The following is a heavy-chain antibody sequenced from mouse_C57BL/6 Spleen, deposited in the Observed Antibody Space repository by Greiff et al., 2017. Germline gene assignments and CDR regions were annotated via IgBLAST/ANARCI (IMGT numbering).Heavy chain of an antibody. D-gene: IGHD1-1*01. CDR1: GYTFTDYH. CDR2: FNPYNGGT. CDR3: ARGEYYGSSFYGDY. Sequence: EVKLMESGPVLVKPGASVKMSCKASGYTFTDYHMNWVKQSHGTSLEWIGVFNPYNGGTSYNQKFKGKATLTVDKSSRTGYMALDSLTSEDSAVYYCARGEYYGSSFYGDYWGQGTTLTVSS. V-gene: IGHV1-19*01. J-gene: IGHJ2*01.